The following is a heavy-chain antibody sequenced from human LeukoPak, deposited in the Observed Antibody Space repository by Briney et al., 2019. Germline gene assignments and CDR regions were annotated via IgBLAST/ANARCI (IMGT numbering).Heavy chain of an antibody. CDR2: IIPFFGTA. CDR3: ARDLPLEQDYYYYGVDV. J-gene: IGHJ6*02. CDR1: GGTFSSYA. V-gene: IGHV1-69*13. Sequence: GASVKVSCKASGGTFSSYAINWVRQAPGQGLEWMGGIIPFFGTAKYAQKFQGRVTITADESTSTAYMELSSLRSEDTAVYYCARDLPLEQDYYYYGVDVWGQGTTVTVSS. D-gene: IGHD1/OR15-1a*01.